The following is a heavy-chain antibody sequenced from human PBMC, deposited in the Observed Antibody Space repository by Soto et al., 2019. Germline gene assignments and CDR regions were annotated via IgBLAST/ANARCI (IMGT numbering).Heavy chain of an antibody. CDR2: INHSGST. CDR3: ARVTMALFDY. CDR1: GGSFSGYY. J-gene: IGHJ4*02. V-gene: IGHV4-34*01. Sequence: XGTLALTCAVYGGSFSGYYWSWIRQPPGKGLEWIGEINHSGSTNYNPSLKSRVTISVDTSKNQFSLKLSSVTAADTAVYYCARVTMALFDYWGQGTLVTVSS. D-gene: IGHD3-10*01.